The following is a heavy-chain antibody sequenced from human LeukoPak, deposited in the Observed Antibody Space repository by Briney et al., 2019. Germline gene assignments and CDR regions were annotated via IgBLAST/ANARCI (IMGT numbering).Heavy chain of an antibody. CDR3: ARAHRDSYYYDSSGYYLDPYYFDY. CDR2: IYYSGST. D-gene: IGHD3-22*01. J-gene: IGHJ4*02. V-gene: IGHV4-30-4*08. Sequence: SETLSLTCTVSGASVSSSGYYWSWIRQPPGKGLEWIGYIYYSGSTYYNPSLKSRVTISVDTSKNQFSLKLSSVTAADTAVYYCARAHRDSYYYDSSGYYLDPYYFDYWGQGTLVTVSS. CDR1: GASVSSSGYY.